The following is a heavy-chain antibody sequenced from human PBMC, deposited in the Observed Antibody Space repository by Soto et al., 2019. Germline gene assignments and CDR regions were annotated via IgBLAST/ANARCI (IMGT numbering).Heavy chain of an antibody. J-gene: IGHJ4*02. CDR3: GSVFDY. D-gene: IGHD3-10*01. CDR2: VDNDGSGT. V-gene: IGHV3-74*01. Sequence: EVQLVESGGGLVQPGGSLRLSCAASGFTFRNYWMHWVRQAPGKGLMWVSRVDNDGSGTSYADSVKGRFTMSRDNAKNTVYLQMNSLRADYTAVYYCGSVFDYWGQGTLVTVSS. CDR1: GFTFRNYW.